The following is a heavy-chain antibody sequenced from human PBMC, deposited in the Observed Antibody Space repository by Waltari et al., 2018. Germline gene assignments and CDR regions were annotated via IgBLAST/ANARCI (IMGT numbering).Heavy chain of an antibody. Sequence: QVQLQESGPGLVMPSETLSLTCTVSAGSISSDSWTWIRQPPGKGLEWIGSIYYTGTTTYNPSLKGRATLSLDTSKKHFSLYLNSVTAADAAVYYCARGSVYSASYFYFDRWGQGTLVTVSS. J-gene: IGHJ4*02. CDR1: AGSISSDS. V-gene: IGHV4-59*01. D-gene: IGHD1-26*01. CDR3: ARGSVYSASYFYFDR. CDR2: IYYTGTT.